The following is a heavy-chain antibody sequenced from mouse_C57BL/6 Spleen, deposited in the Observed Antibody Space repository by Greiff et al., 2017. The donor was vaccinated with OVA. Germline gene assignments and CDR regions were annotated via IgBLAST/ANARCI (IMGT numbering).Heavy chain of an antibody. CDR2: IWWDDDK. CDR1: GFSLSTFGMG. CDR3: ARSGYYGSSYEGWYFDV. V-gene: IGHV8-8*01. D-gene: IGHD1-1*01. Sequence: QVQLKESGPGILQPSQTLSLTCSFSGFSLSTFGMGVGWIRQPSGKGLEWLAHIWWDDDKYYNPALKSRLPISKDTSKNQVFLKIANVDTADTATYYCARSGYYGSSYEGWYFDVWGTGTTVTVSS. J-gene: IGHJ1*03.